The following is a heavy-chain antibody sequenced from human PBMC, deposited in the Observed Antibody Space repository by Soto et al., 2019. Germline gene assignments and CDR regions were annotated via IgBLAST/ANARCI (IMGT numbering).Heavy chain of an antibody. CDR3: AISLLNSSGWYLEYYGMDV. CDR1: GFTFSSYS. J-gene: IGHJ6*02. D-gene: IGHD6-19*01. CDR2: ISSSSSYI. Sequence: EVQLVESGGGLVKPGGSLRLSCAASGFTFSSYSMNWVRQAPGKGLEWVSSISSSSSYIYYADSVKGRFTISRDNAKNSLYLQMNSLRAEDTAVYYCAISLLNSSGWYLEYYGMDVWGQGTTVTVSS. V-gene: IGHV3-21*01.